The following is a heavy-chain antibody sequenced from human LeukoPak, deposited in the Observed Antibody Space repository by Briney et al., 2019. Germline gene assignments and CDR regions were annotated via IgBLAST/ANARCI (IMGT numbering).Heavy chain of an antibody. J-gene: IGHJ6*03. CDR3: ARGATGAAAGEPYYYYMDV. CDR1: GGSISSYY. V-gene: IGHV4-59*08. Sequence: SETLSLTCTVSGGSISSYYWSWIRQPPGKGLEWIGYIYYSGSTNYNPSLKSRVTISVDTSKNQFSLKLSSVTAADTAVYYCARGATGAAAGEPYYYYMDVWGKGTTVTVSS. D-gene: IGHD6-13*01. CDR2: IYYSGST.